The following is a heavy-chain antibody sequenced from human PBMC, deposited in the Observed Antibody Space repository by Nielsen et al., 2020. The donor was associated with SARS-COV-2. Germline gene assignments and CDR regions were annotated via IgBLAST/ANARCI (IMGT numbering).Heavy chain of an antibody. CDR3: ANLKRGRSSWFDVVLDH. J-gene: IGHJ4*02. V-gene: IGHV4-59*08. CDR1: GGSISSYY. D-gene: IGHD6-6*01. Sequence: SETLSLTCTVSGGSISSYYWSWIRQPPGKGLEFVGYIYDNGSTNYNPSLRSRVTISRDTSTNQCSLRLSSVTAADTAVYYCANLKRGRSSWFDVVLDHWGQGILVTVSS. CDR2: IYDNGST.